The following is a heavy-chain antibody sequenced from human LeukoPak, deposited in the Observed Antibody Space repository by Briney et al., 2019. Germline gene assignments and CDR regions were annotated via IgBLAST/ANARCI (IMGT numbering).Heavy chain of an antibody. CDR3: ARLYSDLLTGPGY. J-gene: IGHJ4*02. CDR2: INTHTGRP. V-gene: IGHV7-4-1*02. CDR1: GYTFTTYA. D-gene: IGHD3-9*01. Sequence: ASVKVSCKASGYTFTTYALTWVRQAPGQGLEWMGWINTHTGRPSYAQDFTGCFVFSLDSSVSTAYLQISRLQTGDTAVYYCARLYSDLLTGPGYWGQGTLLTVSS.